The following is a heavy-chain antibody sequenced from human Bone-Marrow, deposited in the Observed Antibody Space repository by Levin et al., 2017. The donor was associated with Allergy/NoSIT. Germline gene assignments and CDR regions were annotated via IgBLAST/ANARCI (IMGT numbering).Heavy chain of an antibody. Sequence: GESLKISCAASGFTFSSYDIHWVRQAPGKGLEWVTFISYDANDKYYADSVKGRFTISRDNSKNTLYLQMNSLRPEDTAVYYCAKTREYNYGAFDYWGQGTLVTVSS. D-gene: IGHD5-18*01. V-gene: IGHV3-30*18. CDR3: AKTREYNYGAFDY. CDR1: GFTFSSYD. CDR2: ISYDANDK. J-gene: IGHJ4*02.